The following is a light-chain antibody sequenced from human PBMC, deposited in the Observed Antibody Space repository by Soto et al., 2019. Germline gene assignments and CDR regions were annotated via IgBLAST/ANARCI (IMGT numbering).Light chain of an antibody. J-gene: IGLJ1*01. CDR3: SSYAGSNNLYV. V-gene: IGLV2-8*01. CDR2: EVS. CDR1: SSDVGGYNY. Sequence: QSVLTQPPSASGSPGQSVTISCTGTSSDVGGYNYVSWYQQHPGKAPKLMIYEVSKRPSGVPDRFSGSKSGNTASLTVSGLQAEGEADYYCSSYAGSNNLYVFGTGTKLTVL.